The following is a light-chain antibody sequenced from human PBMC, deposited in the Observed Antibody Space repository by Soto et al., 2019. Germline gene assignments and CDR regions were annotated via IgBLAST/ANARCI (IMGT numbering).Light chain of an antibody. J-gene: IGKJ1*01. CDR3: QQYYSYPQT. CDR2: AAS. Sequence: IQLTQSPASLSASVGDRVTITCRASQDIAIYLAWYQQKPGKAPKLLIYAASTLQSGVPSRFSGSGSGTDFTLTISCLQSEDFATYYCQQYYSYPQTFGQGTKV. CDR1: QDIAIY. V-gene: IGKV1-9*01.